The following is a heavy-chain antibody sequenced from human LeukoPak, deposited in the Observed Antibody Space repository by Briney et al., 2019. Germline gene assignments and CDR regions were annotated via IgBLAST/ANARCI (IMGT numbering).Heavy chain of an antibody. CDR1: GGSISSYY. D-gene: IGHD3-10*01. CDR2: IYYSGST. V-gene: IGHV4-59*12. CDR3: ARRPAGSGRRHYYYYYMDV. Sequence: SETLSLTCTVSGGSISSYYWSWIRQPPGKGLEWIGYIYYSGSTNYNPSLKSRVTISVDTSKNQFSLKLSSVTAADTAVYYCARRPAGSGRRHYYYYYMDVWGKGTTVTISS. J-gene: IGHJ6*03.